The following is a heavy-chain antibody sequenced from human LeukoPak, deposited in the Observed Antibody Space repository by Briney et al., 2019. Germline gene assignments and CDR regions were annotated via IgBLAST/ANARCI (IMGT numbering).Heavy chain of an antibody. CDR2: INHSGST. CDR3: AAQARYYYVDY. D-gene: IGHD2-15*01. V-gene: IGHV4-34*01. CDR1: GRSLSGYY. Sequence: SETLSLTCAAYGRSLSGYYWSWIRQPPGKGLEWIGEINHSGSTNYNPSLKSRVTISVDTSKNQFSLKLSSVTAADTAVYYCAAQARYYYVDYWGQGTLVTVSS. J-gene: IGHJ4*02.